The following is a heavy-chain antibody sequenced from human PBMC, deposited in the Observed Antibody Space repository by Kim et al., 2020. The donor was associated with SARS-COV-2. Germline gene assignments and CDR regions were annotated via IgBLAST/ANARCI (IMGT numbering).Heavy chain of an antibody. CDR1: GFTFGDYA. CDR2: IRSKAYGGTT. CDR3: TRDDTTYCGGDCSHY. J-gene: IGHJ4*02. V-gene: IGHV3-49*03. D-gene: IGHD2-21*02. Sequence: GGSLRLSCTASGFTFGDYAMSWFRQAPGKGLEWVGFIRSKAYGGTTEYAASVKGRFTISRDDSKSIAYLQMNSPKTEDTAVYYCTRDDTTYCGGDCSHYWGQGTLVTVSS.